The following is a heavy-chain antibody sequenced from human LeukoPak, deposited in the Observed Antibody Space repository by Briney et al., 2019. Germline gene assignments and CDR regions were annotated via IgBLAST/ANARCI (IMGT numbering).Heavy chain of an antibody. CDR1: GYTLTELS. Sequence: GASVKVSCKVSGYTLTELSMHWVRQAPGKGLEWMGGFDPEDGETIYAQKFRGRVTMTEDTSTDTAYMELSSLRSEDTAVYYCATAGPFIVGATRAYDAFDIWGQGTMVTVSS. V-gene: IGHV1-24*01. CDR3: ATAGPFIVGATRAYDAFDI. D-gene: IGHD1-26*01. CDR2: FDPEDGET. J-gene: IGHJ3*02.